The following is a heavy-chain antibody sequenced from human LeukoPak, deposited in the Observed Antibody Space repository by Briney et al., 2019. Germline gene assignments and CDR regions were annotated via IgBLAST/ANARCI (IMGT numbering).Heavy chain of an antibody. CDR2: IYYSGST. D-gene: IGHD3-16*01. CDR3: ARGLGLDAFDI. CDR1: GGPISSYY. V-gene: IGHV4-59*01. J-gene: IGHJ3*02. Sequence: PSETLSLTCTVSGGPISSYYWSWIRQPPGKGLEWIGYIYYSGSTNYNPSLKSRVTISVDTSKNQFSLKLSSVTAADTAVNYCARGLGLDAFDIWGQGTMVTVSS.